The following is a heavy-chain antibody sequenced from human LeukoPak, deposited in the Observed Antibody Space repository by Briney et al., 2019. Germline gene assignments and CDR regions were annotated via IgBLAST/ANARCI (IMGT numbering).Heavy chain of an antibody. CDR3: ARLDISNYYCGMDV. CDR2: IYTSGST. D-gene: IGHD6-13*01. V-gene: IGHV4-61*02. J-gene: IGHJ6*02. Sequence: PSQTLSLTCTVSGGSISSGSYYWSWIRQPAGKGLEWIGRIYTSGSTNYNPSLKSRVTISVDTSKNQFSLKLSSVTAADTAVYYCARLDISNYYCGMDVWGQGTTVTVSS. CDR1: GGSISSGSYY.